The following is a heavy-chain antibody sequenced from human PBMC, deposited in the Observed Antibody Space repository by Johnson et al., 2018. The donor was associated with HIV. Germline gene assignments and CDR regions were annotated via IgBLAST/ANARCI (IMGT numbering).Heavy chain of an antibody. J-gene: IGHJ3*02. CDR2: IWYDGSNK. CDR1: GFTFNSYG. D-gene: IGHD6-13*01. CDR3: VKGNVSSSWYAFDI. V-gene: IGHV3-33*06. Sequence: QVQLVESGGGVVQPGRSLRLSCAASGFTFNSYGMHWVRQAPGKGLEWVAVIWYDGSNKYYADSVKGRFTISRDNSKNTLYLQMNSLRAEDTAIYYCVKGNVSSSWYAFDIWGQGTMVTVSS.